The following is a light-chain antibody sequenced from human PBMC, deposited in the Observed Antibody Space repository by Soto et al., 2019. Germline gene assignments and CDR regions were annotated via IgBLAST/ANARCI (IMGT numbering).Light chain of an antibody. V-gene: IGKV3-20*01. J-gene: IGKJ2*01. Sequence: EIVLTQSPGTLSLSPGERATLSCRASQSVSSSYLAWYQQKPGQAPRLLIYGASNRATGIPDRFSGSGSGTDFTLIISRLEPEYFAVYYCQQYGSPPPYTFGQGTKLEIK. CDR1: QSVSSSY. CDR2: GAS. CDR3: QQYGSPPPYT.